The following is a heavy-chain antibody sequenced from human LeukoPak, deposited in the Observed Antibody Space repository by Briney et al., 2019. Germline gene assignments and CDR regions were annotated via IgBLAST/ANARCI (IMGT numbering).Heavy chain of an antibody. V-gene: IGHV3-23*01. Sequence: GGSLRLSCAASGFTFSSFAMSWVRQAPGKGLEWVSGISGRDGSTYYANSVKGRFTISRDNSKNTLYLQMNSLRAEDTAVYYCAKDYYGSGSYPIVFDHWGQGALVTVSS. J-gene: IGHJ4*02. CDR2: ISGRDGST. CDR3: AKDYYGSGSYPIVFDH. CDR1: GFTFSSFA. D-gene: IGHD3-10*01.